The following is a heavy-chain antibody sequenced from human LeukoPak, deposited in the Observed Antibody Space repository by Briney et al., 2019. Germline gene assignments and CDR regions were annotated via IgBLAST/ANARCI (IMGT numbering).Heavy chain of an antibody. CDR2: INPNSGGT. CDR3: ARDCSSTSCYAFDY. CDR1: GYTFTGYY. V-gene: IGHV1-2*02. J-gene: IGHJ4*02. Sequence: ASVKVSCKASGYTFTGYYMHWVRQAPGRGLEWMGWINPNSGGTNYAQKFQGRVTMTRDTSISTAYMELSRLRSDDTAVYYCARDCSSTSCYAFDYWGQGTLVTVSS. D-gene: IGHD2-2*01.